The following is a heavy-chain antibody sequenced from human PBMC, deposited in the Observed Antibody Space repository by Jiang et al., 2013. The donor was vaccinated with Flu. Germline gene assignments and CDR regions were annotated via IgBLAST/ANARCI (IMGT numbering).Heavy chain of an antibody. CDR3: ASELRPDQQWPITGPSYYYYYYGMDV. D-gene: IGHD6-19*01. J-gene: IGHJ6*02. Sequence: QLLESGGGLVQPGGSLRLSCAASGFTVSSNYMSWVRQAPGKGLEWVSVIYSGGSTYYADSVKGRFTISRDNSKNTLYLQMNSLRAEDTAVYYCASELRPDQQWPITGPSYYYYYYGMDVWGQGTTVTVSS. CDR2: IYSGGST. V-gene: IGHV3-66*01. CDR1: GFTVSSNY.